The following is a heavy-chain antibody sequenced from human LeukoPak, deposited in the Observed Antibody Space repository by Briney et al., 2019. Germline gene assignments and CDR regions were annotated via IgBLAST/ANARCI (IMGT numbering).Heavy chain of an antibody. Sequence: GGSLRLSCTVSGFIFSDSWMAWIRQAPGKGLEWVAIIEKNGSGKNYVDSVKGRFIISRDNAKKSLFLQMDSLKVEDTAIYYCTTDRWYSADHWGQGTLVTVSS. D-gene: IGHD2-15*01. CDR2: IEKNGSGK. J-gene: IGHJ5*02. V-gene: IGHV3-7*03. CDR3: TTDRWYSADH. CDR1: GFIFSDSW.